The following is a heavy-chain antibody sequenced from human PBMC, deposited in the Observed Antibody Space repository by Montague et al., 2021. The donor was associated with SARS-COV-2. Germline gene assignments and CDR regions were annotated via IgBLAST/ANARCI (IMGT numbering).Heavy chain of an antibody. Sequence: SGTLSLTCTVSGASFSNYYWSWVRQPPGKGLEWIGYIYYTGTTNYNPSLKSRVTISVDTSKTQFSLKLTSVTAADTAVYYCAREGYCSGGTCYSSGPNWFDPWGQGTLVTVSS. CDR2: IYYTGTT. CDR3: AREGYCSGGTCYSSGPNWFDP. V-gene: IGHV4-59*01. CDR1: GASFSNYY. D-gene: IGHD2-15*01. J-gene: IGHJ5*02.